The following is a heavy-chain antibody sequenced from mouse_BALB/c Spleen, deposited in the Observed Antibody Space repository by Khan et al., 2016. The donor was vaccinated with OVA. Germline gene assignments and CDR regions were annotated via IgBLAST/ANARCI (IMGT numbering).Heavy chain of an antibody. Sequence: EVELVESGPGLVKPSQSLSLTCTVTGYSITSDYAWNWIRQFPGNNLEWMGYISYSGNTKYTPSLKSRISITRDTSKNQFFLQLNSVTIEDTATYYCARIKGGYFDYWGQGTTLTVSS. CDR1: GYSITSDYA. CDR2: ISYSGNT. CDR3: ARIKGGYFDY. V-gene: IGHV3-2*02. J-gene: IGHJ2*01.